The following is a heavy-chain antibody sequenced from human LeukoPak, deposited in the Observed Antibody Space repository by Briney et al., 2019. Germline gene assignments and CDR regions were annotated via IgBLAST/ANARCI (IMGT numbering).Heavy chain of an antibody. Sequence: GGSLRLSCAASGFAFSGDNMNWVRQAPGKGLEWVSFIDAGGSYIRYADSEKGRFTISRDNAKNSLFLQMNSLRAEDTAMYFCARDQAIDIRAYDIWGQGTMVTVSS. J-gene: IGHJ3*02. CDR3: ARDQAIDIRAYDI. V-gene: IGHV3-21*01. D-gene: IGHD5-12*01. CDR2: IDAGGSYI. CDR1: GFAFSGDN.